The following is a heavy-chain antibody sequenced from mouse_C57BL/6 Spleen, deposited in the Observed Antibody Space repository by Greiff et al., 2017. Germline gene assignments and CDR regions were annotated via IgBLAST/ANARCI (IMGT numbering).Heavy chain of an antibody. Sequence: EVQLQQSGPELVKPGASVKISCKASGYTFTDYYMNWVKQSHGKSLEWIGDINPNNGGTSYNQKFKGKATLTVDKSSSTAYMELRSLTSEDSAVYYCARPLYDGYGSYAMDYWGQGTSVTVSS. CDR1: GYTFTDYY. V-gene: IGHV1-26*01. D-gene: IGHD2-3*01. CDR2: INPNNGGT. J-gene: IGHJ4*01. CDR3: ARPLYDGYGSYAMDY.